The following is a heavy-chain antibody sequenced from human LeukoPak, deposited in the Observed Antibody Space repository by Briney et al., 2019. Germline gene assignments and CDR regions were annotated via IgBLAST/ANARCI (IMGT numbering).Heavy chain of an antibody. D-gene: IGHD6-13*01. CDR2: IYYSGST. Sequence: PSETLSLTCTVSGGSISSYYWSWIRQPPGKGLEWIGYIYYSGSTNYNPSLKSRVTISVDTSKNQFSLKLSSVTAADTAVYYCVAAVTNYYYYYMDVWGKGTTVTVSS. V-gene: IGHV4-59*01. CDR1: GGSISSYY. CDR3: VAAVTNYYYYYMDV. J-gene: IGHJ6*03.